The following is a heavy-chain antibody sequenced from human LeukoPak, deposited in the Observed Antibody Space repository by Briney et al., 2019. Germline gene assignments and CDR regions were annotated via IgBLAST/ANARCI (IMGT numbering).Heavy chain of an antibody. Sequence: PSETLSLTCAVYGGSFSGYSWSWIRQSPGKGLEWIGEVNHTGGITYNPSLKSRVTISIDTSKNQFSLNLSSVTAADTAVYYCARRGGYSGYEQVWGQGTLVTVSS. V-gene: IGHV4-34*01. D-gene: IGHD5-12*01. J-gene: IGHJ4*02. CDR3: ARRGGYSGYEQV. CDR2: VNHTGGI. CDR1: GGSFSGYS.